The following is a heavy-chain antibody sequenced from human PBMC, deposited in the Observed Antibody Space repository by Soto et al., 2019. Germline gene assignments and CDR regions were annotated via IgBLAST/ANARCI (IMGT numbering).Heavy chain of an antibody. CDR1: GFTFSGSA. Sequence: EVQLVESGGGLVQPGGSLKLSCAASGFTFSGSAMHWVRQASGKGLEWVGRIRSKDNSYATAYAASVKGRFTISRDDSKNTAYLQMNSLKTEDTAVYYCTSSGFGELLYGFDYWGQGTLVTVSS. V-gene: IGHV3-73*01. CDR3: TSSGFGELLYGFDY. D-gene: IGHD3-10*01. J-gene: IGHJ4*02. CDR2: IRSKDNSYAT.